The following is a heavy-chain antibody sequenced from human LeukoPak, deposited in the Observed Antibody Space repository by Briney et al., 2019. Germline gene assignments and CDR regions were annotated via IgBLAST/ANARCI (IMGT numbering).Heavy chain of an antibody. J-gene: IGHJ4*02. V-gene: IGHV1-69*05. CDR1: GGTFSSYA. CDR2: IIPIFGTA. Sequence: SVKVSCKASGGTFSSYAISWVRQAPGQGLEWMGRIIPIFGTANYAQKFQGRVTITTDESTSTAYMELSSLRSEDTAVYYCARDDRYSYGFDYWGQGTLVTVSS. CDR3: ARDDRYSYGFDY. D-gene: IGHD5-18*01.